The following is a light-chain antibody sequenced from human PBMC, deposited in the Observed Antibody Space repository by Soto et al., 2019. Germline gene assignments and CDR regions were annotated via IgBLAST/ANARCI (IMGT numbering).Light chain of an antibody. CDR1: QSVSGSY. CDR3: QQYTRSPWT. V-gene: IGKV3-20*01. Sequence: EIVLTQSPGTLSLSPGERATLSCRASQSVSGSYLAWYQQKPGQAPRLLIYGASSRATGVPDRFSGSGSGTDFTLAISRLEPEDSAVYYCQQYTRSPWTFGQGTKVEIK. J-gene: IGKJ1*01. CDR2: GAS.